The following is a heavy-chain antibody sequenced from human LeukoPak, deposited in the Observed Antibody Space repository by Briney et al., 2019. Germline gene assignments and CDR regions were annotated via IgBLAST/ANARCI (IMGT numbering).Heavy chain of an antibody. CDR1: GFNFSSYA. V-gene: IGHV3-30*02. Sequence: SGGSLRLSCAASGFNFSSYATHWVRQAPGKGLEWVAFIRYDGSNKYYADSVKGRFTISRDNSKNTLYLQMNSLRAEDTAVYYCAKDAKRQWLVFYYMDVWGKGTTVTISS. J-gene: IGHJ6*03. CDR2: IRYDGSNK. D-gene: IGHD6-19*01. CDR3: AKDAKRQWLVFYYMDV.